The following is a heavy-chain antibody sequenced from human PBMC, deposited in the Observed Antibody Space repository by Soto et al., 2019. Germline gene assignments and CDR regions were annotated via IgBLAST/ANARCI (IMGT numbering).Heavy chain of an antibody. J-gene: IGHJ4*02. D-gene: IGHD4-17*01. CDR1: GGTFSSYA. Sequence: ASVKVSCKASGGTFSSYAISWVRQAPGQGLEWMGGIIPIFGTANYAQKFQGRVTITADESTSTAYMELSSLRSEDTAVYYCARDLYNGDYYFDYWGQGTLVTVS. V-gene: IGHV1-69*13. CDR2: IIPIFGTA. CDR3: ARDLYNGDYYFDY.